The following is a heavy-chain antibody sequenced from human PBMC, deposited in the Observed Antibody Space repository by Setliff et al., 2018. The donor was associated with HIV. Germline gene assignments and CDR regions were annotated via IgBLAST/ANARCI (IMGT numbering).Heavy chain of an antibody. Sequence: SETLSLTCAVSGGSISSGGYSWSWIRQPPGKGLEWIGYIYHSGSTYYNPSLKSRVTISVDTSKNQLSLKLTSVTAADTAVYYCARPLTTSYNFWGEAFAIWGQGTVVTVSS. CDR3: ARPLTTSYNFWGEAFAI. CDR2: IYHSGST. D-gene: IGHD3-3*01. V-gene: IGHV4-30-2*01. CDR1: GGSISSGGYS. J-gene: IGHJ3*02.